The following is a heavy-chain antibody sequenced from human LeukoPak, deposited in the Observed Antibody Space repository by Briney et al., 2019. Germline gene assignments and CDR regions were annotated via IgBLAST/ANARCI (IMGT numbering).Heavy chain of an antibody. V-gene: IGHV3-53*01. CDR3: ARETPVLSGGDAFDI. D-gene: IGHD2-15*01. CDR2: IYSGGST. Sequence: GSLRLSCAVSGFTVSGYTMSWVRQAPGKGLEWVSVIYSGGSTYYADSVKGRFTISRDNSKNALYLQMNSLRAEDTAVYYCARETPVLSGGDAFDIWGQGTMVTVSS. CDR1: GFTVSGYT. J-gene: IGHJ3*02.